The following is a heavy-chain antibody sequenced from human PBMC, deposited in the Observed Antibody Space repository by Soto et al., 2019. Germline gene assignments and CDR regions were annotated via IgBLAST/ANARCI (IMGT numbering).Heavy chain of an antibody. CDR2: ISAFNGNT. D-gene: IGHD6-19*01. J-gene: IGHJ6*03. CDR1: GYSFTNYG. Sequence: QDQLLQSGAEVKKPGASVTVSCKASGYSFTNYGITWVRQAPGQGLEWMGWISAFNGNTHYAQKLQGRVTMTTDASTSTAYMQLRSLRSDDTAGYYCARDRGVAPPVAGNTHYYYYMDVWGKGTTVTVSS. CDR3: ARDRGVAPPVAGNTHYYYYMDV. V-gene: IGHV1-18*01.